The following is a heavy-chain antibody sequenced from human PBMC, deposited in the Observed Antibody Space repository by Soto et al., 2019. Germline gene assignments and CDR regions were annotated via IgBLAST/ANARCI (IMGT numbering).Heavy chain of an antibody. D-gene: IGHD2-15*01. CDR1: GFTFSSYW. V-gene: IGHV3-74*01. Sequence: EVQLVESGGDLVQPGGSLRLSCAASGFTFSSYWMHWVRQDPEQGLVWVSRINGDGISTSYADSVKGRFTISRDNAKDTLYLHMNSLGAEDTAVYYCARISQGTYCRGGNCYSDYWGQGTLVTVSS. CDR2: INGDGIST. J-gene: IGHJ4*02. CDR3: ARISQGTYCRGGNCYSDY.